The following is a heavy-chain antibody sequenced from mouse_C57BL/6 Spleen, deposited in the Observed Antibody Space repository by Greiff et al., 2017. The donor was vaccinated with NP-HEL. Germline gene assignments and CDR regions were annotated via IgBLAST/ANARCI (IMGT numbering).Heavy chain of an antibody. D-gene: IGHD2-3*01. CDR2: IYPGSGHT. CDR3: ARDGYSTYFDV. CDR1: GYTFTDYY. J-gene: IGHJ1*03. V-gene: IGHV1-76*01. Sequence: VQGVESGAELVRPGASVKLSCKASGYTFTDYYINWVKQRPGQGLEWIARIYPGSGHTYYNEKFKGKATLTAEKSSSTSYMQLSSLTSEDAAVYFCARDGYSTYFDVWGTGTTVTVSS.